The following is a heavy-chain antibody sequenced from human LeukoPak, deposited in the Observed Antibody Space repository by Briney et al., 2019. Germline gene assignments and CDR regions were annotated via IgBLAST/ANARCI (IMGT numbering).Heavy chain of an antibody. CDR2: IWYDGSNK. CDR1: GFTFSSYG. Sequence: PGGSLRLSCAASGFTFSSYGIHWVRQAPGKGLEWVAFIWYDGSNKYYADSVKGRFTISRDNSKNTLYLQMNSLRAEDTAVYYCAIVGGTWKLYYHYGMDVWGQGTTVTVSS. CDR3: AIVGGTWKLYYHYGMDV. D-gene: IGHD1-1*01. V-gene: IGHV3-30*02. J-gene: IGHJ6*02.